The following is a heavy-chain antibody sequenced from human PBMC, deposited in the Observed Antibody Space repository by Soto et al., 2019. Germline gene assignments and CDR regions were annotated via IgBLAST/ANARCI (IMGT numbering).Heavy chain of an antibody. CDR3: ARSSPGITTDSFDI. J-gene: IGHJ3*02. Sequence: LKISCKGSGYSFTSYWITWVRQMPGKGLEWMGRIDPSDSYTNYSPSFRGHVTISADMSISTAYLQWSSLKASDTAMYYCARSSPGITTDSFDIWGQGTMVT. CDR2: IDPSDSYT. D-gene: IGHD3-10*01. CDR1: GYSFTSYW. V-gene: IGHV5-10-1*01.